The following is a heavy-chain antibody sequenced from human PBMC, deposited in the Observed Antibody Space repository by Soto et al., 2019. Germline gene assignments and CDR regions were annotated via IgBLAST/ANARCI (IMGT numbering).Heavy chain of an antibody. D-gene: IGHD4-17*01. CDR2: IRSKAYGGTT. V-gene: IGHV3-49*03. Sequence: GGSLRLSCTASGFTFGDYAMSWFRQAPGKGLEWVGFIRSKAYGGTTEYAASVKGRFTISRDDSKSIAYLQMNSLKTEDTAVYYCNVLGDYGGNPNYYYYYGMDVWGQGTTVTVSS. CDR1: GFTFGDYA. CDR3: NVLGDYGGNPNYYYYYGMDV. J-gene: IGHJ6*02.